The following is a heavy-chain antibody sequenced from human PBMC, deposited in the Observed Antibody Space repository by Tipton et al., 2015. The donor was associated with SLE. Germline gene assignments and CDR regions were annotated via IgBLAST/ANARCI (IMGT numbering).Heavy chain of an antibody. CDR2: IYHSGST. J-gene: IGHJ4*02. CDR3: ARDPVWGSFDY. Sequence: TLSLTCTVSGDSISSGYYWGWIRQPPGKGLEWIGSIYHSGSTYYSPSLKSRVTISVDTSKNQFSLKLSSVTAADTAVYYCARDPVWGSFDYWGQGTLVTVSS. CDR1: GDSISSGYY. V-gene: IGHV4-38-2*02. D-gene: IGHD3-16*01.